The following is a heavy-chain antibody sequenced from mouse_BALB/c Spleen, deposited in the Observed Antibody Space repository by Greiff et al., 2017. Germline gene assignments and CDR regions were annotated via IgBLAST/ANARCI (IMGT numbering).Heavy chain of an antibody. CDR1: GFTFSSYA. V-gene: IGHV5-6-5*01. D-gene: IGHD2-1*01. CDR3: AREYGNYFMDY. Sequence: DVHLVESGGGLVKPGGSLKLSCAASGFTFSSYAMSWVRQTPEKRLEWVASISSGGSTYYPDSVKGRFTISRDNARNILYLQMSSLRSEDTAMYYCAREYGNYFMDYWGQGTSVTVSS. J-gene: IGHJ4*01. CDR2: ISSGGST.